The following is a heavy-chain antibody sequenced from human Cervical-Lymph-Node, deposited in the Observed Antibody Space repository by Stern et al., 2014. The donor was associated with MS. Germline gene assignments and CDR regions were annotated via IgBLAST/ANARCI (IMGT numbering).Heavy chain of an antibody. D-gene: IGHD5-18*01. J-gene: IGHJ4*02. V-gene: IGHV2-5*01. CDR1: GFSLSTSGVG. CDR3: AHFTAVYRGFRYGCFDS. CDR2: IYWNDDK. Sequence: QITLKESGPMLMKPTQNLTLTCTFSGFSLSTSGVGVGWIRQPPGKALEWVALIYWNDDKRYSPSLKSRLTLTKDNSTNQVVLSMTNLDPVDPGTYYRAHFTAVYRGFRYGCFDSRGPGTQVTVSS.